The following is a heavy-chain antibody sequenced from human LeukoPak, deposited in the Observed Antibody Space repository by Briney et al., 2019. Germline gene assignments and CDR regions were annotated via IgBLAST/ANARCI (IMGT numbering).Heavy chain of an antibody. CDR2: IKTKLYGGTT. J-gene: IGHJ4*02. V-gene: IGHV3-49*04. Sequence: PGRSLRLSCTASGFAFGDFAMNWVRQAPGKGLEWVGFIKTKLYGGTTEYAASVKGRFTISRDDSKAIAHLQMNSLKTEDTAVYYCTRDHRDDWNPGYYFDYWGQGTLVTVSS. D-gene: IGHD1-1*01. CDR3: TRDHRDDWNPGYYFDY. CDR1: GFAFGDFA.